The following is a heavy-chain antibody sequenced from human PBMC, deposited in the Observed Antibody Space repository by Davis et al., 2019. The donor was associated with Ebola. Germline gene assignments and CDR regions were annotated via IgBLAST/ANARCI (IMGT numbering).Heavy chain of an antibody. CDR3: ARGTLVGATGIDY. V-gene: IGHV3-21*01. D-gene: IGHD1-26*01. CDR2: ITGSSSYI. Sequence: GGSLRLSCAASGFTFSTYTMNWVRQAPGKGLEWVSSITGSSSYIYHADSLKGRFTISRDNARDLLYLEMNSLRAEDTAVYYCARGTLVGATGIDYWGQGTLVTVSS. J-gene: IGHJ4*02. CDR1: GFTFSTYT.